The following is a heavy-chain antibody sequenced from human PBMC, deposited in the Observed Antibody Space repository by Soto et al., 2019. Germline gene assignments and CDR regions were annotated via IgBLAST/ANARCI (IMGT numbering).Heavy chain of an antibody. D-gene: IGHD3-16*01. V-gene: IGHV3-7*01. CDR2: IKQDGNEK. CDR3: VGALTYEVPYYYYGMDV. Sequence: GSLRLSCAASGFMFITYLMSWFLQSPVKVLEWVANIKQDGNEKFYVDSVKGRFTISRDNAKKSLYLQMNSLRADDTAVYYCVGALTYEVPYYYYGMDVWGQGTTVTVSS. CDR1: GFMFITYL. J-gene: IGHJ6*02.